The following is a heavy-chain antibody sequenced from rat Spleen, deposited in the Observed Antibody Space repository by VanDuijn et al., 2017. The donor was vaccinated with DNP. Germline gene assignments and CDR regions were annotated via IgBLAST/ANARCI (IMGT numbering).Heavy chain of an antibody. CDR3: ARGAYAMDA. CDR1: GFTFSDYY. CDR2: ISYDGGST. V-gene: IGHV5-22*01. J-gene: IGHJ4*01. Sequence: EVRLVESGGGLVQPGRSLKLSCAASGFTFSDYYMAWVRQAPTKGLEWVAYISYDGGSTNYGDSVKGRFTISRDNVQNTLYLQMSELGSEDAAIYYCARGAYAMDAWGQGTSVAVSS.